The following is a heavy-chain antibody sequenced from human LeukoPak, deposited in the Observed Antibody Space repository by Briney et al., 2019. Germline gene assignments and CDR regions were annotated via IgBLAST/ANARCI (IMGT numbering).Heavy chain of an antibody. V-gene: IGHV1-45*02. CDR1: GYTFTYRY. D-gene: IGHD2-15*01. CDR2: ITPFNGNT. J-gene: IGHJ4*02. Sequence: ASVKVSCKASGYTFTYRYLHWVRQAPGQALEWMGWITPFNGNTNYAQKFLDRVTITRDRSMSTAYMELSSLRSEDAAMYYCAGEYCSGGSCSFDYWGQGTLVTVSS. CDR3: AGEYCSGGSCSFDY.